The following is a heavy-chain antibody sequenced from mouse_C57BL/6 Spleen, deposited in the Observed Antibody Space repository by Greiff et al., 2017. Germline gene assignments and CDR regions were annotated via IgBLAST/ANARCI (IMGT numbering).Heavy chain of an antibody. J-gene: IGHJ1*03. CDR1: GYTFTSYW. CDR2: IDPSDSET. D-gene: IGHD2-4*01. V-gene: IGHV1-52*01. CDR3: ARADYAGRWYFDV. Sequence: QVQLQQSGAELVRPGSSVKLSCKASGYTFTSYWMHWVKQRPIQGLEWIGNIDPSDSETHYNQKFKDKATLTVDKSSSTAYMQLSSLTSEDSAVYYCARADYAGRWYFDVWGTGTTVTVSA.